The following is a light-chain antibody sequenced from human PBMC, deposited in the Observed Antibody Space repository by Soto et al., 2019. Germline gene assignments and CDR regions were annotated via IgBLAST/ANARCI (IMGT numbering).Light chain of an antibody. J-gene: IGLJ3*02. CDR3: QSYDSSLSGWV. Sequence: QSVLTQPPSVSGAPGQRVTISCTGSSSNIGAGYDVHWYQQLPGTAPKLLIYGNSNRPSGVPYRFSGSKSGTSASLAITGLQAEDEADDYCQSYDSSLSGWVFGGGTKVTVL. V-gene: IGLV1-40*01. CDR2: GNS. CDR1: SSNIGAGYD.